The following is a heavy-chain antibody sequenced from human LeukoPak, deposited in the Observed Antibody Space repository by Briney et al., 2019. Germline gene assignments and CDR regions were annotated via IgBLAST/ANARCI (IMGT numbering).Heavy chain of an antibody. CDR2: IYYSGST. CDR3: ARDTRTGSSWYFDL. CDR1: GDSFSSGGYF. D-gene: IGHD3/OR15-3a*01. Sequence: SETLSLTCTVSGDSFSSGGYFWSWIRQHPGKGLEWIGYIYYSGSTYYNPSLQSRVTMSVDTSKNQFSLKLSSVTAADTAVSYCARDTRTGSSWYFDLWGRGTLVTVSS. V-gene: IGHV4-31*03. J-gene: IGHJ2*01.